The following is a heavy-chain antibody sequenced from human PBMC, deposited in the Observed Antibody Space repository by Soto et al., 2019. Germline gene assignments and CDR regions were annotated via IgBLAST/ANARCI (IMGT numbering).Heavy chain of an antibody. CDR2: IWYDGSNK. CDR3: ARDLDPGPGNWFDP. J-gene: IGHJ5*02. CDR1: GFTFSSYG. D-gene: IGHD7-27*01. V-gene: IGHV3-33*01. Sequence: QVQLVESGGGVVQPGRSLRLSCAASGFTFSSYGMHWVRQAPGKGLEWVAVIWYDGSNKYYADSVKGRFTISRDNAKNSLYLQMNSLRAEDTAVYYCARDLDPGPGNWFDPWGQGTLVTVSS.